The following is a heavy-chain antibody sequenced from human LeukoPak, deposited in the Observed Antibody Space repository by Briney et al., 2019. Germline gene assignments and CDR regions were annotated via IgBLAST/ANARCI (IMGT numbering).Heavy chain of an antibody. CDR2: TYYRSKWYN. Sequence: SQTLSLTCAISGDSVSSNSAAWNWIRQSPSRGLEWLGRTYYRSKWYNDYAVSVKSRITINPDTSKNQFSLQLNSVTPEDTAVYYCARSPPSYYDFWSGSDYYYYYGMDVWGQGATVTVSS. D-gene: IGHD3-3*01. V-gene: IGHV6-1*01. J-gene: IGHJ6*02. CDR1: GDSVSSNSAA. CDR3: ARSPPSYYDFWSGSDYYYYYGMDV.